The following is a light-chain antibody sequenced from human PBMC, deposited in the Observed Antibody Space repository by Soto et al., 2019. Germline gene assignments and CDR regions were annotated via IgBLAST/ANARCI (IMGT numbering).Light chain of an antibody. CDR3: SSYASSSTL. J-gene: IGLJ1*01. CDR1: SSDVGSYNY. CDR2: EVS. V-gene: IGLV2-14*01. Sequence: QSALTQPASVSGSPGQSITISCTGTSSDVGSYNYVSWYQQHPGKAPKLMIYEVSDRPSGISSRFSGSKSGNTASLTISGLQTEDEADDYCSSYASSSTLFGNGTKVTVL.